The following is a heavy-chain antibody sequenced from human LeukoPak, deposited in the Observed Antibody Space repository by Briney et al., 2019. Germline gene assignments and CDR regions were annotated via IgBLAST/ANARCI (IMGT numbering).Heavy chain of an antibody. Sequence: GGSLRLSCAASEFSVGSNYVTWVRQAPGKGLEWVSLIYSGGSTYYADSVKGRFTISRDNSKNTLYLQMNSLRAEDTAVYYCAKGANWGSSDYFDYWGQGTLVTVSS. CDR2: IYSGGST. D-gene: IGHD7-27*01. V-gene: IGHV3-53*01. CDR1: EFSVGSNY. CDR3: AKGANWGSSDYFDY. J-gene: IGHJ4*02.